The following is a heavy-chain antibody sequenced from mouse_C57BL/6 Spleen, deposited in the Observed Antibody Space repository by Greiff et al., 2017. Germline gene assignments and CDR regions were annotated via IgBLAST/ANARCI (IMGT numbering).Heavy chain of an antibody. J-gene: IGHJ3*01. CDR1: GFTFSSYA. D-gene: IGHD1-1*01. V-gene: IGHV5-4*01. CDR2: ISDGGSYT. CDR3: AREYYGSSGAY. Sequence: EVQLVESGGGLVKPGGSLKLSCAASGFTFSSYAMSWVRQTPEKRLEWVATISDGGSYTYYPDNVKGRFTISRDNAKNNLYLQMSHLKSEDTAMYYCAREYYGSSGAYWGQGTLVTVSA.